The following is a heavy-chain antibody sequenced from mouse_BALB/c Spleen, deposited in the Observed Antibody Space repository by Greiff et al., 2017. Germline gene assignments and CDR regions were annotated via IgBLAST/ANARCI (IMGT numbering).Heavy chain of an antibody. J-gene: IGHJ1*01. D-gene: IGHD1-1*01. CDR1: GYTFTDYA. V-gene: IGHV1S137*01. CDR2: ISTYYGDA. CDR3: ARATVVATEYFDV. Sequence: VQRVESGAELVRPGVSVKISCKGSGYTFTDYAMHWVKQSHAKSLEWIGVISTYYGDASYNQKFKGKATMTVDKSSSTAYMELARLTSEDSAIYYCARATVVATEYFDVWGAGTTVTVSS.